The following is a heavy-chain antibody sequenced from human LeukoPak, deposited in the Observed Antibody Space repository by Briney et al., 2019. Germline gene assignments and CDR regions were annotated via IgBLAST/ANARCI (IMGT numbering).Heavy chain of an antibody. V-gene: IGHV5-51*01. D-gene: IGHD2-15*01. Sequence: GESLKISCKGSGYSYSSYWIGWLGQMPGKGLEWMGIIYPGDSDTRYSPSFQGQVTISADKSISIAYLQWSSLKASDTAMYYCTAVDCSGGSCSSTGFDYWGQGTLVTVSS. J-gene: IGHJ4*02. CDR2: IYPGDSDT. CDR1: GYSYSSYW. CDR3: TAVDCSGGSCSSTGFDY.